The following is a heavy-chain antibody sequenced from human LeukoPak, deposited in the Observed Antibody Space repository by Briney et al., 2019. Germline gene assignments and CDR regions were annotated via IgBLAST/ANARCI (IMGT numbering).Heavy chain of an antibody. Sequence: GGSLRLSCAASGFTFNNYIMTWVRQAPGRGLEWVSYISSGSGTMYYADSVKGRFTISRDNAKNSLYLQMNSLRAEDTAVYYCARNPSGSFYSTFDYWGQGTLVTVSS. D-gene: IGHD1-26*01. CDR1: GFTFNNYI. J-gene: IGHJ4*02. CDR2: ISSGSGTM. CDR3: ARNPSGSFYSTFDY. V-gene: IGHV3-48*04.